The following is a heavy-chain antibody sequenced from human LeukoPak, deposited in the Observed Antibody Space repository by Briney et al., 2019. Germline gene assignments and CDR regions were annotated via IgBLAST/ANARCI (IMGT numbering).Heavy chain of an antibody. J-gene: IGHJ4*02. CDR2: ISSSSTYL. D-gene: IGHD2-2*01. CDR1: GFASSSYT. CDR3: TRDPGRCTSTSCYPDY. V-gene: IGHV3-21*01. Sequence: GGSLRLSCTASGFASSSYTMNWVRQAPGKGLEWVSSISSSSTYLYYADSVKGRFTISRDNAKNSMYLQMNSLRAEDTAVYYCTRDPGRCTSTSCYPDYWGQGTLVTVSS.